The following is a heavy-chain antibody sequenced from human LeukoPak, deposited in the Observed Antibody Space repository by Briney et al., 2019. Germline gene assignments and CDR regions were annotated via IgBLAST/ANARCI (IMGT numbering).Heavy chain of an antibody. J-gene: IGHJ4*02. D-gene: IGHD3-22*01. Sequence: PSQTLSLTCTVSGGSISSGGYFWSWIRQHPGKGLEWIGYIDYSGRTYYNPSLKSRVTISVDTSKNQFSPKLSSVTAADTAVYYCARDPYYYDSSAYWGQGTLVTVSS. CDR2: IDYSGRT. CDR1: GGSISSGGYF. CDR3: ARDPYYYDSSAY. V-gene: IGHV4-31*03.